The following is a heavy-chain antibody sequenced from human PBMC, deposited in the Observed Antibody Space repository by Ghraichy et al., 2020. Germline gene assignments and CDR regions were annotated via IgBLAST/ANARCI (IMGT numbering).Heavy chain of an antibody. J-gene: IGHJ4*02. Sequence: ASVKVSCKASGYTFTSYDINWVRQATGQGLEWMGWMNPNSGNTGYAQKFQGRVTMTRNTSISTAYMELSSLRSEDTAVYYCARGDVARYSGYDSSIDYWGQGTLVTVSS. CDR2: MNPNSGNT. CDR3: ARGDVARYSGYDSSIDY. V-gene: IGHV1-8*01. D-gene: IGHD5-12*01. CDR1: GYTFTSYD.